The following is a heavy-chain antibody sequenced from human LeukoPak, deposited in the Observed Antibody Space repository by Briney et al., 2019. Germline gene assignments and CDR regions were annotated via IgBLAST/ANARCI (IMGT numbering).Heavy chain of an antibody. Sequence: HTGGSLRLSCAASGFTFSSYWMSWVRQAPGKGLEWVANIKEDGSEKYYVDSVKGRFTVSRDNAKNSLYLQMNSLRAEDTAVYYCARIVVVTATNWYFGLWGRGTLVTVSS. CDR3: ARIVVVTATNWYFGL. CDR1: GFTFSSYW. CDR2: IKEDGSEK. J-gene: IGHJ2*01. D-gene: IGHD2-21*02. V-gene: IGHV3-7*04.